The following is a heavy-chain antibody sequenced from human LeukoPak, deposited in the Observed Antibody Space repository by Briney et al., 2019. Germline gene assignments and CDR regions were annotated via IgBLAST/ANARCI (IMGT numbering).Heavy chain of an antibody. CDR3: AKDKYSYGYNFDY. CDR1: GFTFDDCA. J-gene: IGHJ4*02. Sequence: SGGSLRLSCAASGFTFDDCAMHWVRQAPGKGLEWVSLISGDGDSTYYADSVKGRFTISRDNSKNSLYLQMNSLRTEDTALFYCAKDKYSYGYNFDYWGQGTLVTVSS. CDR2: ISGDGDST. V-gene: IGHV3-43*02. D-gene: IGHD5-18*01.